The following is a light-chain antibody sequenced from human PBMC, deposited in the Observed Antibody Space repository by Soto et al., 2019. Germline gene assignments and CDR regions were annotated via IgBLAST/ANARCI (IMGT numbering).Light chain of an antibody. J-gene: IGKJ1*01. CDR3: QQYNKGPVT. V-gene: IGKV3-15*01. Sequence: EIVMTQSPATLSVSPGERATLSCRASQSMSSNLAWYQQRPGQAPRPLIYGASTRATGIPARFSGSGSGTDFTLTISSLQSEDFAVYYCQQYNKGPVTFGQGTKVDNK. CDR2: GAS. CDR1: QSMSSN.